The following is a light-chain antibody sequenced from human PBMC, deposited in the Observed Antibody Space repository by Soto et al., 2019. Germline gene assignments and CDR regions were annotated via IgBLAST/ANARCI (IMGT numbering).Light chain of an antibody. J-gene: IGLJ1*01. CDR3: SSYTSSTTQV. Sequence: QSVLTQPASVSGSPGQSITISCTGTSSDVGGYKYVSWYQQHPGKAPKLMIFEVSDRPSGVSNRFSGSKSGNTASLTIPGLQAEDEADYYCSSYTSSTTQVFGTGTKVTVL. V-gene: IGLV2-14*01. CDR1: SSDVGGYKY. CDR2: EVS.